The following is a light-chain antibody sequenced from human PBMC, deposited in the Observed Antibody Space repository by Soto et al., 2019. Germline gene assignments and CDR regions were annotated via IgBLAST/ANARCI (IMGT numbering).Light chain of an antibody. J-gene: IGKJ1*01. CDR3: LQTNNWPLT. Sequence: EILMTQSPSSLSVSPGETATLSCRASQSVRSNVAWHQQKPGQAPRLLVYGASTRATGTPARFRGSGSGTEFTLTISSLQSEDFAVYYCLQTNNWPLTFGQGTKVDIK. V-gene: IGKV3-15*01. CDR2: GAS. CDR1: QSVRSN.